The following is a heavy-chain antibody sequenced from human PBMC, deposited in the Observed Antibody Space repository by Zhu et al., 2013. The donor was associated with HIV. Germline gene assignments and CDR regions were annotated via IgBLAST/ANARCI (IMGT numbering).Heavy chain of an antibody. Sequence: EVQLVESGGGLVKPGGSLRLSCAASGFTFSSYSMNWVRQAPGKGLEWVSSISSSSSYIYYADSVKGRFTISRDNAKNSLYLQMNSLRAEDTAVYYCAREGSAYYYDSSGCLDYWGQGTLVTVSS. V-gene: IGHV3-21*01. D-gene: IGHD3-22*01. CDR1: GFTFSSYS. CDR3: AREGSAYYYDSSGCLDY. CDR2: ISSSSSYI. J-gene: IGHJ4*02.